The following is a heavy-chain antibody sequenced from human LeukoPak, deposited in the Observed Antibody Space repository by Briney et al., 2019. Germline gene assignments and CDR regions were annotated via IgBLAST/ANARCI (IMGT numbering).Heavy chain of an antibody. CDR3: ARDHHPGYHDSLGFNWLDP. CDR2: IYSGDSGVST. V-gene: IGHV3-53*04. Sequence: GGSLRLSCAASGFSVSNTYMSWVRQAPGKGLEWVSVIYSGDSGVSTYYADSVKGRFTISRHNSKNTLYLQMSSLRAEDTAVYFCARDHHPGYHDSLGFNWLDPWGQGTLVSVSS. CDR1: GFSVSNTY. D-gene: IGHD3-22*01. J-gene: IGHJ5*02.